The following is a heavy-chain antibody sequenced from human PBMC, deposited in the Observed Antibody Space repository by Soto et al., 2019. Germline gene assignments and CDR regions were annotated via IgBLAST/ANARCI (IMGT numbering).Heavy chain of an antibody. J-gene: IGHJ4*02. CDR3: ARGVLL. V-gene: IGHV4-31*03. CDR1: GGSISSGGCC. Sequence: SETLSLTCTVSGGSISSGGCCWSWIRQHPGKGLEWIGCISNSGSTYYNSSLKSRVTISVDTSENQFFLKLTSVTDADTAVYYCARGVLLWGQGTLVTVSS. CDR2: ISNSGST.